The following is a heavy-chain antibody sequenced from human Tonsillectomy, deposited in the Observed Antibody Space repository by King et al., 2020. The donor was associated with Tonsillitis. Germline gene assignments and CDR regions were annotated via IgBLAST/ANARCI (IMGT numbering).Heavy chain of an antibody. J-gene: IGHJ3*02. CDR3: ARHQSQDTLPRGALDI. V-gene: IGHV1-18*04. CDR1: SYTFTSYD. D-gene: IGHD2-15*01. Sequence: QLVQSGGEVKKPGASVKVSCKASSYTFTSYDISWVRQAPGQGLEWMGGISVNNGDTKYAQNLQGRVTMTTDTSTSTGHMELRSLRSDDTAVYYCARHQSQDTLPRGALDIWGQGTMVTVSS. CDR2: ISVNNGDT.